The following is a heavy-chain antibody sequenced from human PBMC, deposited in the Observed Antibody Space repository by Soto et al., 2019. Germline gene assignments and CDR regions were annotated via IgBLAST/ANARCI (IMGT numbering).Heavy chain of an antibody. D-gene: IGHD2-15*01. Sequence: ASVKVSCKASGYTFTSYGISWGRQAPGQGLEWMGWISAYNGNTNYAQKLQGRVTMTTDTSTSTAYMELRSLRSDDTAVYYCARADVVVVAATHNGAFDIWGQGTMVTVSS. CDR3: ARADVVVVAATHNGAFDI. CDR2: ISAYNGNT. CDR1: GYTFTSYG. J-gene: IGHJ3*02. V-gene: IGHV1-18*01.